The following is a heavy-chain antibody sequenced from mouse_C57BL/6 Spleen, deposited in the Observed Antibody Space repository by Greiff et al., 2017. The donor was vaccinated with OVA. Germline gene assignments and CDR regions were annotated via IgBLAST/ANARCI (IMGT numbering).Heavy chain of an antibody. CDR2: IYPGDGDP. CDR3: ARSQTAFYFDY. Sequence: QVQLQQSGPELVKPGASVKISCKASGYAFSSSWMNWVKQRPGKGLEWIGRIYPGDGDPNYNGKFKGKATLTADKSSSTAYMQLSSLTSEDSAVYFCARSQTAFYFDYWGQGTTLTVSS. D-gene: IGHD3-2*01. CDR1: GYAFSSSW. V-gene: IGHV1-82*01. J-gene: IGHJ2*01.